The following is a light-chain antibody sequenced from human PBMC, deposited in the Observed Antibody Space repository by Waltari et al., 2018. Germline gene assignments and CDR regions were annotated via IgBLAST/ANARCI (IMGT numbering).Light chain of an antibody. CDR2: EKN. V-gene: IGLV1-51*02. J-gene: IGLJ2*01. CDR1: SSNIGNNY. Sequence: QSVLTQPPSVSAAPGQKVTISCSGSSSNIGNNYVSWFQQLPGTAPKRLIYEKNKRPSGTPDRFSGSKSGTSGTLDITGLQTGDEADYYCITKDTSLNAIVFGGGTKLTVL. CDR3: ITKDTSLNAIV.